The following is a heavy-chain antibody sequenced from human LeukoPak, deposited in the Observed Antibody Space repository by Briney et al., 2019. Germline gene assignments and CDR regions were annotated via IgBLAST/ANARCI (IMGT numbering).Heavy chain of an antibody. CDR3: ARWGDGYRYFDY. CDR2: IYSGGST. J-gene: IGHJ4*02. Sequence: GSLRLSCAAYGFTVSSNYMSWVRQAPGKGLEWVSVIYSGGSTYYADSVKGRFTISRDNSKNTLYLQMNSLRAEDTAVYYCARWGDGYRYFDYWGQGTLVTVSS. V-gene: IGHV3-53*01. CDR1: GFTVSSNY. D-gene: IGHD5-24*01.